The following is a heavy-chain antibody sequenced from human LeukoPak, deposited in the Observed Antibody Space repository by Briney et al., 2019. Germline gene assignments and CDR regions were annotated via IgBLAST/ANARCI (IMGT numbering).Heavy chain of an antibody. D-gene: IGHD5/OR15-5a*01. CDR1: GYTFTSYA. J-gene: IGHJ5*02. CDR3: ARGLPFHNWFDP. CDR2: INAGNGNT. Sequence: ASVKVSCKASGYTFTSYAMHWVRQAPGQRLEWMGWINAGNGNTKYSQKFQGRVTITRDTSASTAYMELSSLRSEDTAVYYCARGLPFHNWFDPWGQGTLVTVSS. V-gene: IGHV1-3*01.